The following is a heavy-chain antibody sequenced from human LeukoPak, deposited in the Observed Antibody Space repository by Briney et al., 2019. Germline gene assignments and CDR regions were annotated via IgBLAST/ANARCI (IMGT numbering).Heavy chain of an antibody. CDR3: ARSDCSWTYPAHLFYY. Sequence: SETLCLTCSVSGVSFSSTSNYWGWIRQAPGKGLEWIGSMCYSGNTYYSPSLKSRVTISVDTSKSQFSLKLDSVTAADTAVYYCARSDCSWTYPAHLFYYWGQGTLVTVSS. J-gene: IGHJ4*02. V-gene: IGHV4-39*01. CDR2: MCYSGNT. D-gene: IGHD3-10*02. CDR1: GVSFSSTSNY.